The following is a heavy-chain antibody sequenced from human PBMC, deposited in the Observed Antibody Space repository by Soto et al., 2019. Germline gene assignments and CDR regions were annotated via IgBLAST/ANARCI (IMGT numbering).Heavy chain of an antibody. V-gene: IGHV3-49*03. CDR1: GFTFGDYA. Sequence: GGSLRLSCTASGFTFGDYAMSWFRQAPGKGLEWVGFITSKPYGGTTEYAASVKGRFTISRDDSKSIAYLQMNSLKTEDTAVYSCARDQKYCGSASCYAPDYWGQGTLVTVSS. J-gene: IGHJ4*02. D-gene: IGHD2-2*01. CDR3: ARDQKYCGSASCYAPDY. CDR2: ITSKPYGGTT.